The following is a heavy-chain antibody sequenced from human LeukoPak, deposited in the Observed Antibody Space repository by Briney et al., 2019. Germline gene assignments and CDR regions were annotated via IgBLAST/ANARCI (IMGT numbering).Heavy chain of an antibody. CDR3: ARGYSYVSY. CDR1: GGSISSSSYY. J-gene: IGHJ4*02. D-gene: IGHD5-18*01. CDR2: IYYSGST. Sequence: SETLSLTCTVSGGSISSSSYYWGWIRQPPGKGLEWIGSIYYSGSTYYNPSLKSRVTISVDTSKNQFSLKLSSVTAADTAVYYCARGYSYVSYWGQGTLVTVSS. V-gene: IGHV4-39*01.